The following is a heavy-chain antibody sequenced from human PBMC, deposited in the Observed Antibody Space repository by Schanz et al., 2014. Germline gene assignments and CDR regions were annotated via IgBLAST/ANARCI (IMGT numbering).Heavy chain of an antibody. V-gene: IGHV1-18*01. D-gene: IGHD3-10*01. CDR1: GYTFNNHG. Sequence: QVQLVQSGGEVKKPGASATVSCKASGYTFNNHGISWVRQAPGQGLEWMGWISVYHGHTNYAEKVHGRVTMTTDTSTSTAYMELRSLISDDTAVYYCVRDAGWAFGDYHGMDVWGQETSVTVSS. J-gene: IGHJ6*02. CDR2: ISVYHGHT. CDR3: VRDAGWAFGDYHGMDV.